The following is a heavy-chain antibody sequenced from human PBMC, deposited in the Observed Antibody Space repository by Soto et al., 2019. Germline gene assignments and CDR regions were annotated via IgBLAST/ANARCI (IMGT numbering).Heavy chain of an antibody. Sequence: EVQLVESGGGLVQPGGSLRLTCVASGFPFSIYSMNWVRQAPGKGLEWSSYITSDTNTIKYADSVKGRFTISRDNAKNLVYLQMNRLRDEDPAVYFCARSVEGHFDYWGQGTVVTFSS. CDR3: ARSVEGHFDY. V-gene: IGHV3-48*02. D-gene: IGHD6-19*01. J-gene: IGHJ4*02. CDR1: GFPFSIYS. CDR2: ITSDTNTI.